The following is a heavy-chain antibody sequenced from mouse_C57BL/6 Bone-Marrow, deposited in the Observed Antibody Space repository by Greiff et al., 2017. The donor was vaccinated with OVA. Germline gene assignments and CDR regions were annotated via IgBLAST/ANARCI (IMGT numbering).Heavy chain of an antibody. V-gene: IGHV1-81*01. CDR1: GYTFTSYG. CDR3: ARPKLAWFAY. D-gene: IGHD1-3*01. J-gene: IGHJ3*01. CDR2: IYPRSGNT. Sequence: VKLVESGAELARPGASVKLSCKASGYTFTSYGISWVKQRTGQGLEWIGEIYPRSGNTYYNEKFKGKATLTADKSSSTAYMELRSLTSEDSAVYFCARPKLAWFAYWGQGTLVTVSA.